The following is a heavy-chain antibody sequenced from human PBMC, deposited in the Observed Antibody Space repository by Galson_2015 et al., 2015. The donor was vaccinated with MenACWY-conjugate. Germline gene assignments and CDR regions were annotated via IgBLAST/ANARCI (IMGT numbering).Heavy chain of an antibody. V-gene: IGHV3-30*18. J-gene: IGHJ6*03. D-gene: IGHD6-13*01. Sequence: SLRLSCAASGFTFRRFGMHWVRQAPGKGLEWMAVISYDGSNESYADSVKGRFTISRDNSKNTLYLQMNSLRADDTVVYYCAKDWSVPYSTISYYFYMDVWGKGTTVTVSS. CDR2: ISYDGSNE. CDR1: GFTFRRFG. CDR3: AKDWSVPYSTISYYFYMDV.